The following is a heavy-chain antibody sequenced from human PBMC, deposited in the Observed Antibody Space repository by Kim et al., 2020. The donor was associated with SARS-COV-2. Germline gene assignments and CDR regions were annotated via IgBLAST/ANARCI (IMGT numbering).Heavy chain of an antibody. V-gene: IGHV3-48*03. Sequence: YYADSVKGRFTISRDNAKNSLYLQMNSLRAEDTAVYYCARENYGDSPFDYWGQGTLVTVSS. D-gene: IGHD4-17*01. CDR3: ARENYGDSPFDY. J-gene: IGHJ4*02.